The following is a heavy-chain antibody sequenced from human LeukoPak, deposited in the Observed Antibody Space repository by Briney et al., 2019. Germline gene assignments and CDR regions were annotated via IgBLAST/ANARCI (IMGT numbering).Heavy chain of an antibody. CDR3: ARVVTGGNSLFDY. Sequence: PSETLSLTCAVYGGSFSGYYWSWIRQPPGKGLEWIGEINHSGSTNYNPSLKSRVTISVDTSKNQFSLKLSSVTAADTAVYYCARVVTGGNSLFDYWGQGTLVTVSS. CDR1: GGSFSGYY. CDR2: INHSGST. J-gene: IGHJ4*02. D-gene: IGHD2-21*02. V-gene: IGHV4-34*01.